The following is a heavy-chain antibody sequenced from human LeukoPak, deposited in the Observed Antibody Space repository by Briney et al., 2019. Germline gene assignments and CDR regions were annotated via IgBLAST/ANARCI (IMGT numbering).Heavy chain of an antibody. CDR2: IIPIFGTA. Sequence: ASVKVSCKSSGGTFSSYAISWVRQAPGQGLEWMGGIIPIFGTANYAQKFQGRVTITADESTSTAYMELSSLRSEDTAVYYCACGAAGDYYYYMDVWGKGTTVTVSS. V-gene: IGHV1-69*13. D-gene: IGHD6-13*01. CDR3: ACGAAGDYYYYMDV. CDR1: GGTFSSYA. J-gene: IGHJ6*03.